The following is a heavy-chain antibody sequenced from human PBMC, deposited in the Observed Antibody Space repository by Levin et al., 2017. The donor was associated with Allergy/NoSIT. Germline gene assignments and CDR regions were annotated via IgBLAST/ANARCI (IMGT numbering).Heavy chain of an antibody. CDR3: ARDLVAGYGRDV. Sequence: GGSLRLSCAASGFTFSSYSMNWVRQAPGKGLEWVSSISSSSSYIYYADSVKGRFTISRDNAKNSLYLQMNSLRAEDTAVYYCARDLVAGYGRDVWGQGTTVTVSS. J-gene: IGHJ6*02. V-gene: IGHV3-21*01. D-gene: IGHD5-12*01. CDR1: GFTFSSYS. CDR2: ISSSSSYI.